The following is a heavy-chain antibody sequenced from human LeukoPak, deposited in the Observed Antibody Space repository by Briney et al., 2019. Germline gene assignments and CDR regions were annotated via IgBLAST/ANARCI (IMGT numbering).Heavy chain of an antibody. V-gene: IGHV4-30-2*01. D-gene: IGHD2-2*01. CDR1: GGSISSGGYY. J-gene: IGHJ5*02. CDR3: ARDVSPDIVVVPAAA. Sequence: SQTLSLTCTVSGGSISSGGYYWSWIRQPPGKGLEWIGYIYHSGSTYYNPSLKSRVTISVDRSKNQFSLKLSSVTGADTAVYYCARDVSPDIVVVPAAAWGQGTLVTVSS. CDR2: IYHSGST.